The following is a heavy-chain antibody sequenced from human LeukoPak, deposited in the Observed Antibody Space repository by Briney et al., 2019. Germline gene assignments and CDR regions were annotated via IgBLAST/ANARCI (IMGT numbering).Heavy chain of an antibody. J-gene: IGHJ3*02. V-gene: IGHV4-59*01. CDR1: GGSISSYY. CDR3: ARVRTMVRGVTIDI. CDR2: IYYSGST. D-gene: IGHD3-10*01. Sequence: PSETLSLTCTVSGGSISSYYWSWIRQPPGKGLGWIGYIYYSGSTNYNPSLKSRVTISVDTSKNQFSLKLSSVTAADTAVYYCARVRTMVRGVTIDIWGQGTMVTVSS.